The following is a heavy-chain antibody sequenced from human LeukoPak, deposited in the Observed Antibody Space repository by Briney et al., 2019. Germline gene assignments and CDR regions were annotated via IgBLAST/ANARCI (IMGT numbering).Heavy chain of an antibody. Sequence: GGSLRLSCSASGFTFSSYVMNWVRQAPGKGLEYVSVISGNGGSTYYADSVKGRFTISRDNSKSTLYLQMSSLRAEDTGVYYCVNDSIPSIVVLPASCGYWGQGTLVTVSS. D-gene: IGHD2-2*01. V-gene: IGHV3-64D*06. CDR2: ISGNGGST. J-gene: IGHJ4*02. CDR1: GFTFSSYV. CDR3: VNDSIPSIVVLPASCGY.